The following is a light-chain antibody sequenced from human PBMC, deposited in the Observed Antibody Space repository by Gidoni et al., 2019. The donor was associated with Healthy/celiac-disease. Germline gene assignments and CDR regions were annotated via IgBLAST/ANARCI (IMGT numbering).Light chain of an antibody. J-gene: IGLJ1*01. CDR3: NSRDSSGNHWV. CDR1: SLRSFY. CDR2: GKT. V-gene: IGLV3-19*01. Sequence: SSELTQDPAVSVALGQTVRITCQGDSLRSFYESWYHQKPGQAPVLVIYGKTNRPSGIPDRFSGSSSGNTASLTITGAQAEDEADYYCNSRDSSGNHWVFGTGTKVTVL.